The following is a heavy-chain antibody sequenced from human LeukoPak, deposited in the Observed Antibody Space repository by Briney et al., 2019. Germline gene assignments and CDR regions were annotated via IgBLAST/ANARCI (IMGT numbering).Heavy chain of an antibody. J-gene: IGHJ6*03. V-gene: IGHV3-74*01. D-gene: IGHD1-26*01. CDR1: GFTFSSYS. Sequence: GGSLRLSCAASGFTFSSYSIHWVRQAAGKGLVWVSRINSDGSTTSYADSVKGRFTISRDNTKNTLFLQMNSLRAEDTAVYYCAKHPGDFTGIVNYYYMDVWGKGTTVTVSS. CDR3: AKHPGDFTGIVNYYYMDV. CDR2: INSDGSTT.